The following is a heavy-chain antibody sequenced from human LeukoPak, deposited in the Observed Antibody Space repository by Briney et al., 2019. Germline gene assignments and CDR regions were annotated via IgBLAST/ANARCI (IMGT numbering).Heavy chain of an antibody. Sequence: GGSLRLSCAASGLGFSSFSFNWIRQAPGEGLEWVSSITPTTSYIYYADSVRGRFTISRENAKNSLYLQMNSLRAEDTAVYYCARLRRTSDSSGYYYYYDYWGQGTLVSVSS. CDR3: ARLRRTSDSSGYYYYYDY. CDR2: ITPTTSYI. V-gene: IGHV3-21*01. J-gene: IGHJ4*02. D-gene: IGHD3-22*01. CDR1: GLGFSSFS.